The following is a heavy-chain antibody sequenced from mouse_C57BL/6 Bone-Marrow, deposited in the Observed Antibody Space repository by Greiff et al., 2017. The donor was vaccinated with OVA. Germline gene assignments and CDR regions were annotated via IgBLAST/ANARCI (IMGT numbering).Heavy chain of an antibody. D-gene: IGHD2-3*01. J-gene: IGHJ4*01. V-gene: IGHV6-6*01. Sequence: EVKVEESGGGLVQPGGSMKLSCAASGFTFSDAWMDWVRQSPEKGLEWVAEIRNKANNHATYYAESVKGRFTSTRDDSKKSVYRQMNSLRAEDTGIYYCTRRIYDGYYDYAMDYWGQGTSVTVSS. CDR1: GFTFSDAW. CDR3: TRRIYDGYYDYAMDY. CDR2: IRNKANNHAT.